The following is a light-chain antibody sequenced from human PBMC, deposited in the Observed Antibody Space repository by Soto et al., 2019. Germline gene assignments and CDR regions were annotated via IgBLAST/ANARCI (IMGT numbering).Light chain of an antibody. V-gene: IGKV3-20*01. Sequence: VVTQSRDTQSVSAVDLSPLSCRASQSVSSSYLAWYQQKPGQAPRLLIYGASSRATGIPDRFSGSGSGTDFTLTISRLEPEDFAVYYCQQYGGSTRTFGQGTKVDIK. CDR3: QQYGGSTRT. J-gene: IGKJ1*01. CDR1: QSVSSSY. CDR2: GAS.